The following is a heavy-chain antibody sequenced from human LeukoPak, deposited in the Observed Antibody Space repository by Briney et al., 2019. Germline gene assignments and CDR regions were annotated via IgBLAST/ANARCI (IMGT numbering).Heavy chain of an antibody. J-gene: IGHJ6*03. V-gene: IGHV4-4*07. Sequence: SETLSLTCAVSGGSISSYYWSWIRQPAGKGLEWIGRIYNSGSTNYNPSLKSRVTISVDTSKNQFSLKLSSVTAADTAVYYCARIKAGGYYYYYYMDVWGKGTTVTVSS. D-gene: IGHD3-10*01. CDR2: IYNSGST. CDR3: ARIKAGGYYYYYYMDV. CDR1: GGSISSYY.